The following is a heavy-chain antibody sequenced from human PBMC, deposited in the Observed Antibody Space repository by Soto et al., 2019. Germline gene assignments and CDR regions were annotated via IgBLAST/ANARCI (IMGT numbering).Heavy chain of an antibody. V-gene: IGHV4-31*03. Sequence: PSETLSLTCTVSGGSISSGGYYWSWIRQHPGKGLEWIGYIYYSGSTYYNPSLKSRVTISVDTSKNQFSLKLSSVTAADTAMYYCARDARLDILTSPAYWGEGTLVTV. CDR3: ARDARLDILTSPAY. J-gene: IGHJ4*02. CDR2: IYYSGST. CDR1: GGSISSGGYY. D-gene: IGHD3-9*01.